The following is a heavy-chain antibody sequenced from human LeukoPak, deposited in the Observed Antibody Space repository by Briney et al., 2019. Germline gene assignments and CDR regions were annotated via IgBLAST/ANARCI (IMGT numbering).Heavy chain of an antibody. J-gene: IGHJ4*02. CDR2: ISGSGGST. D-gene: IGHD2-15*01. Sequence: PWGSLRLSRTASGFPFSNCAMSWVRQAPGVGLAWVSAISGSGGSTSYADAVKSRFTISRDNSKNTLYLQMNSLRAENTAVYYCAKDPLPYCSGGSCYSSFGYWGQGTLVTVSS. V-gene: IGHV3-23*01. CDR3: AKDPLPYCSGGSCYSSFGY. CDR1: GFPFSNCA.